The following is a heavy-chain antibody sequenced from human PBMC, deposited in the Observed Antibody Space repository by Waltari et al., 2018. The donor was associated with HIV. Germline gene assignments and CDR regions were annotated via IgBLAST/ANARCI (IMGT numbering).Heavy chain of an antibody. CDR2: IRYDGSNE. J-gene: IGHJ4*02. CDR3: AKPRHYYDSSGLDY. D-gene: IGHD3-22*01. CDR1: GFTLRSYG. Sequence: QVQLVESGGGVVQPGGSLRLSCAASGFTLRSYGMHWVRQAPGRGLEWVAFIRYDGSNEYYADSVKGRFTISRDNSKNTLYLQMNSLRAEDTAVYYCAKPRHYYDSSGLDYWGQGTLVTVSS. V-gene: IGHV3-30*02.